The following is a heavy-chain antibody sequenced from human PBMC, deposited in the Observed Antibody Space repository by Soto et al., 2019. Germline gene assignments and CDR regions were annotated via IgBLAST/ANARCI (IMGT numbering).Heavy chain of an antibody. J-gene: IGHJ4*02. CDR3: VNYIAGTPN. Sequence: EVQLVESGGDLVQPGGSLTLSCAASGFSFSDHYMEWVRQAPGKGLEWVGRTRHKVENYNTEYAASVKGRFTISRDASKNSLYLQMNSLKPEATAVYFCVNYIAGTPNWGQGTLVTVSS. D-gene: IGHD2-15*01. V-gene: IGHV3-72*01. CDR1: GFSFSDHY. CDR2: TRHKVENYNT.